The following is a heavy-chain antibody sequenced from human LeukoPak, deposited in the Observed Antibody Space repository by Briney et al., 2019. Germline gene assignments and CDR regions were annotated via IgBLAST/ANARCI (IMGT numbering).Heavy chain of an antibody. CDR1: GYTFTSYG. Sequence: ASVKVSCKASGYTFTSYGISWVRQAPGQGLEWVGWISAYNGNTNYAQKLQGRVTMTTDTSTSTAYMELRSLRSDDTAVYYCARDDRIAVAGSFDYWGQGTLVTVSS. J-gene: IGHJ4*02. CDR3: ARDDRIAVAGSFDY. V-gene: IGHV1-18*01. CDR2: ISAYNGNT. D-gene: IGHD6-19*01.